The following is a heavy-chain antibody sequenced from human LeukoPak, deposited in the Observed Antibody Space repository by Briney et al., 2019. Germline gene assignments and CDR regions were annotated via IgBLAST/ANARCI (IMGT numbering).Heavy chain of an antibody. J-gene: IGHJ6*02. CDR3: ARDWGDDTTGYFGMDV. D-gene: IGHD3-22*01. CDR2: VHSGGAT. Sequence: PGGSLRLSCAASGFTVSANYVYWVRQAPGTGLEWVSIVHSGGATFYADSVKGRFTISRDKSRNTLYLQMNSLRAEDTAVYYCARDWGDDTTGYFGMDVWGQGTTVTVSS. V-gene: IGHV3-66*01. CDR1: GFTVSANY.